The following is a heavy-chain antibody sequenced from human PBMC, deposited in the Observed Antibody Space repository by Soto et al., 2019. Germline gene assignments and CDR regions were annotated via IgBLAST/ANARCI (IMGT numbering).Heavy chain of an antibody. V-gene: IGHV4-59*01. CDR1: GGSISSYY. Sequence: QVQLQESGPGLVKPSETLSLTCTVSGGSISSYYWSWIRQPPGKGLEWIGYIYYSGSTNYNPSLKSRVTISVDTSKNQFDLNLSSVTAADTAVYYCERDQGALVPAAIDYYYGMDVWGQGTTVTVSS. CDR2: IYYSGST. J-gene: IGHJ6*02. CDR3: ERDQGALVPAAIDYYYGMDV. D-gene: IGHD2-2*02.